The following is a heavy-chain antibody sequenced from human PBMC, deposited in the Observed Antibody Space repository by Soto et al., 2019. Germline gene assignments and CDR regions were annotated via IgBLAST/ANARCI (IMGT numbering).Heavy chain of an antibody. CDR1: GGTFSSYA. CDR3: ARCGYSAYDLLDGMDV. D-gene: IGHD5-12*01. CDR2: IIPTFGTA. J-gene: IGHJ6*02. V-gene: IGHV1-69*01. Sequence: QVQLVQSGAEVKKPGSSVKVSCKASGGTFSSYAISWVRQAPGQGLGWMGGIIPTFGTANYAQKFQGRVTITADESTSTAYMELSSLRSEGTAVYYCARCGYSAYDLLDGMDVWGQGTTVTVSS.